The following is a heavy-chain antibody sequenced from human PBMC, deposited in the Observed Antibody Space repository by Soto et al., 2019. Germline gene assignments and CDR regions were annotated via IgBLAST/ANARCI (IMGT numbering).Heavy chain of an antibody. Sequence: SETLSLTSAVYGGSFSGYYWSWIRQPPGKGLEWIGEINHSGSTNYNPSLKSRVTISVDTSKNQFSLKLSSVTAADTAVYYCARAPPPRYYYDSSGYYYVGGYYFDYWGQGTLVTVSS. V-gene: IGHV4-34*01. J-gene: IGHJ4*02. CDR3: ARAPPPRYYYDSSGYYYVGGYYFDY. CDR2: INHSGST. D-gene: IGHD3-22*01. CDR1: GGSFSGYY.